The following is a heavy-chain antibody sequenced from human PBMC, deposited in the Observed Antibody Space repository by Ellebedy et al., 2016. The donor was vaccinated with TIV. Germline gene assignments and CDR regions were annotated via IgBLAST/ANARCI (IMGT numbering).Heavy chain of an antibody. CDR1: GFTFSDYY. V-gene: IGHV3-11*04. J-gene: IGHJ4*02. Sequence: GESLKISXAASGFTFSDYYMSWIRQAPGKGLEWVSYISSSSSTIYYADSVKGRFTISRDNAKNSLYLQMNSLRAEDTAVYYCARASRGWYPRDYFDYWGQGTLVTVSS. CDR2: ISSSSSTI. CDR3: ARASRGWYPRDYFDY. D-gene: IGHD6-19*01.